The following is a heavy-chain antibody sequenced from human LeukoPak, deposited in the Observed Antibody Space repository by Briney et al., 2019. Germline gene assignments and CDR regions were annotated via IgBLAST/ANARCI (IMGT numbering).Heavy chain of an antibody. CDR3: ARVESLEFGVYRYYGMDV. CDR1: GYTFTSYG. V-gene: IGHV1-18*01. J-gene: IGHJ6*02. Sequence: GASVNVSCKASGYTFTSYGISWVRQAPGQGLEWMGWISAYNGNTNYAQKLQGRVTMTTDTSTSTAYMELRSLRSDDTAVYYCARVESLEFGVYRYYGMDVWGQGTTVTVSS. CDR2: ISAYNGNT. D-gene: IGHD3-10*01.